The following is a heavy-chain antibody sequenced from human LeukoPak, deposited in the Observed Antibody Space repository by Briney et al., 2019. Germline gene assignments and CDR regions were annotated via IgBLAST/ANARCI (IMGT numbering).Heavy chain of an antibody. CDR3: ARAGGYCGRISCPYYFDY. CDR1: GYTFTGYY. Sequence: ASVKVSCKASGYTFTGYYMHWVRQAPGQGLEWMGWINPNSGGTNYAQKFQGRVTMTRDTSISTAYMELSRLRSDDTAVHYCARAGGYCGRISCPYYFDYWGQGSLVAVSS. D-gene: IGHD2-15*01. J-gene: IGHJ4*02. V-gene: IGHV1-2*02. CDR2: INPNSGGT.